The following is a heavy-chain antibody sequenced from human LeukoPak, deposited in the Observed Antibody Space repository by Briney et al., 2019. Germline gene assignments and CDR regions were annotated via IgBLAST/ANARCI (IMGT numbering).Heavy chain of an antibody. CDR2: ISSSGGST. Sequence: GGSLRLSCAASGFTFSSNGMSWVRQAPGKGLEWVSVISSSGGSTYYADSVKGRFTISRDNSKNTLYLQMNSLRAEDTAVYYCAKSWYFDYWGQGTLVTVSS. CDR3: AKSWYFDY. V-gene: IGHV3-23*01. J-gene: IGHJ4*02. CDR1: GFTFSSNG.